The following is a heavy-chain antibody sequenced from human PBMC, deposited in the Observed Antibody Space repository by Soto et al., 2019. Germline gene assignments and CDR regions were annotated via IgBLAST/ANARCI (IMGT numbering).Heavy chain of an antibody. Sequence: QVQLVQSGAEVKKPGASVKVSCKASGYTFTSYGISWVRQAPGQGLEWMGWISAYNGNTNYAQKLQGRGTMTTDTSTSTADMELRSLRSDDTAVYYCARHGGGPGTTSSFDYWGQGTLVTVSS. V-gene: IGHV1-18*01. CDR1: GYTFTSYG. CDR3: ARHGGGPGTTSSFDY. D-gene: IGHD1-7*01. J-gene: IGHJ4*02. CDR2: ISAYNGNT.